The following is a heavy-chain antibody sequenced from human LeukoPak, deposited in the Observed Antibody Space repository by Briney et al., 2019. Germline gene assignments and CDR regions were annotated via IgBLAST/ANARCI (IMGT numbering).Heavy chain of an antibody. V-gene: IGHV4-59*08. Sequence: SETLSLTCTVSGGSMNNYYWNWIRQPPGKGLEWIGYSYYSGSTNYNPSLKSRVIISVDTSKNQFSLNLSSVTAADTAVYYCARLGSVAMPFDYWGQGTLVTVSS. D-gene: IGHD2-2*01. J-gene: IGHJ4*02. CDR3: ARLGSVAMPFDY. CDR2: SYYSGST. CDR1: GGSMNNYY.